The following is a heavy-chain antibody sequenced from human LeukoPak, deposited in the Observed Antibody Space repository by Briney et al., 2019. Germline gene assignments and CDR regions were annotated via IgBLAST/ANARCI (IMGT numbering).Heavy chain of an antibody. V-gene: IGHV3-23*01. CDR1: GFTFSSYA. CDR2: ISGSGGNT. Sequence: GGSLRLSCAASGFTFSSYAMSWVRQAPGKGLEWVSAISGSGGNTYYADSVKGRFTISRDNSKNTLYLQMNSLRAEDTAVYYCAKDQHYDSSGSDYWGQGTLVTVSS. D-gene: IGHD3-22*01. J-gene: IGHJ4*02. CDR3: AKDQHYDSSGSDY.